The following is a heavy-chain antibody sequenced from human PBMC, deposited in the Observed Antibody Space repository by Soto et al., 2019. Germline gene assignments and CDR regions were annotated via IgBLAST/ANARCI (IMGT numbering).Heavy chain of an antibody. J-gene: IGHJ4*02. D-gene: IGHD2-15*01. CDR3: ARDLGGYLDY. CDR1: GFSVSSYY. CDR2: IYNSGGT. Sequence: EVQLVESGGGFIQPGGSLRLSCAASGFSVSSYYMSWVRQAPGKGLEWVSVIYNSGGTYYADSVKGRFTISRDNSKNTLYLQMNSLRADDTAMYYCARDLGGYLDYWGQGTVVTVSS. V-gene: IGHV3-53*01.